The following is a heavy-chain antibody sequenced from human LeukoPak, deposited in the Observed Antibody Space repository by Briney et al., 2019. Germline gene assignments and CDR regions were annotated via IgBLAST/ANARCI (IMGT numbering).Heavy chain of an antibody. CDR3: ARDQTEITMVRGVIIGYYGMDV. CDR1: GYTFTVYY. J-gene: IGHJ6*02. CDR2: INPNSGVT. Sequence: RASVTVSFKASGYTFTVYYMHWVRQAPGQGLEWMGWINPNSGVTNYAQKFQGWVTMTRDTSISTAYMELSRLRSDDTAVYYCARDQTEITMVRGVIIGYYGMDVWGQGTTVTVSS. D-gene: IGHD3-10*01. V-gene: IGHV1-2*04.